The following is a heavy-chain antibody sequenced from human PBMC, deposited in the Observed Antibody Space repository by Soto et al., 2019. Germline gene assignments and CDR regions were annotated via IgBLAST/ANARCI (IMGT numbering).Heavy chain of an antibody. CDR1: CGSIISSSYY. CDR3: ARLKGYCSSTSCPNWFDP. J-gene: IGHJ5*02. CDR2: IYYSGST. Sequence: SETLSLTCTFSCGSIISSSYYWGWIRQPPGKGLEWIGSIYYSGSTYYNPSLKSRVTISVDTSKNQFSLKLSSVTAADTAVYYCARLKGYCSSTSCPNWFDPWGQGTLVTVSS. V-gene: IGHV4-39*01. D-gene: IGHD2-2*01.